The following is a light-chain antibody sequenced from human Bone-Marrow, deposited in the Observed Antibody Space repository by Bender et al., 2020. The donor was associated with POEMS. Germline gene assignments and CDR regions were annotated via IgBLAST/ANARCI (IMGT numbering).Light chain of an antibody. CDR2: DVS. CDR3: SSDTTSGTWV. CDR1: SSDVGGYNY. V-gene: IGLV2-14*03. J-gene: IGLJ3*02. Sequence: QSALTQPASVSGSPGQSIAISCTGSSSDVGGYNYVSWYQHHPGKAPKLMIYDVSYRPSGVSNRFSGSKSGNTASLTISGLQAEDEADYYCSSDTTSGTWVFGGGTELTVL.